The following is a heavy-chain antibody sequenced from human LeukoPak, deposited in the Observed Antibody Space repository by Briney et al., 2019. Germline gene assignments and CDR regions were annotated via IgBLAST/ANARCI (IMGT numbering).Heavy chain of an antibody. CDR3: ARAPGAFDI. V-gene: IGHV4-31*03. J-gene: IGHJ3*02. Sequence: PSQTLSLTCTVSGDSITSGSYYWAWIRQHPEKGLEWIGYIYYTGGTHCNPSLKSRLTISVDTSENQFSLKMRSVTAADTAIYYCARAPGAFDIWGQGTMVTVSS. CDR1: GDSITSGSYY. CDR2: IYYTGGT.